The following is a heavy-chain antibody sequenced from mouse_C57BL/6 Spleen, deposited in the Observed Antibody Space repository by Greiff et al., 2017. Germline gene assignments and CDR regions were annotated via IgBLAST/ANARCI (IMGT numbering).Heavy chain of an antibody. D-gene: IGHD1-1*01. Sequence: QVQLQQSGPELVKPGASVKISCKASGYAFSSSWMNWVKQRPGKGLEWIGRIYPGGGDTNYNGKFKGKATLTADKSSSTAYMQLSSLTSEDSAVYFCAREATVVATRYFDVWGTGTTVTVSS. J-gene: IGHJ1*03. V-gene: IGHV1-82*01. CDR3: AREATVVATRYFDV. CDR1: GYAFSSSW. CDR2: IYPGGGDT.